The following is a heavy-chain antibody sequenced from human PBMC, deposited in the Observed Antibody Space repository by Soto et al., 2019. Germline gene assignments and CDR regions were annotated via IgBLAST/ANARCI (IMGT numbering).Heavy chain of an antibody. D-gene: IGHD3-10*01. J-gene: IGHJ6*02. CDR2: INPSGGST. CDR3: ARDLSGSGSRYYYGMDV. Sequence: ASLKVSCKASGYTFTSYYMHWVRRAPGQGLEWMGIINPSGGSTSYAQKFQGRVTMTRDTSTSTVYMGLSSLRSEDTAVYYCARDLSGSGSRYYYGMDVWGQGTTVTVSS. V-gene: IGHV1-46*01. CDR1: GYTFTSYY.